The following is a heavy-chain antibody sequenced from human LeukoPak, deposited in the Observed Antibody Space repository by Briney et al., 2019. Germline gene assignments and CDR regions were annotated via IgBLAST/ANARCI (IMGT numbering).Heavy chain of an antibody. CDR2: ISGSGDKT. Sequence: GGSLRLSCAVSGFTFSDYAMSWVRQAPGGGLEWVSAISGSGDKTLHADSVKGRFTTSRDNSKNTLSLQMSSLRVEDSAVYFCAKDTSAWWYHRAYMNVWGTGTTVTVSS. CDR1: GFTFSDYA. J-gene: IGHJ6*03. CDR3: AKDTSAWWYHRAYMNV. D-gene: IGHD2-15*01. V-gene: IGHV3-23*01.